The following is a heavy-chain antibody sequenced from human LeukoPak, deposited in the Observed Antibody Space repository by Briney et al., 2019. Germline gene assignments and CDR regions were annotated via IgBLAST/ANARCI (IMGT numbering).Heavy chain of an antibody. CDR3: ARAAAGYYDSSGYYFFDY. J-gene: IGHJ4*02. CDR2: IIPIFGTA. V-gene: IGHV1-69*05. Sequence: ASVKVSCKASGGTFTSYAISCVRQAPGQRLEWMGRIIPIFGTANYAQNFQGSVTITTDDATSTAYLELSSLRSEDTAVYYCARAAAGYYDSSGYYFFDYWGQGTLVTVSS. CDR1: GGTFTSYA. D-gene: IGHD3-22*01.